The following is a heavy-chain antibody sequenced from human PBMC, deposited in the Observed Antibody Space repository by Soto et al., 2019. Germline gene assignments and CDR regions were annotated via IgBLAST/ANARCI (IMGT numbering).Heavy chain of an antibody. CDR1: GGTFSSYA. V-gene: IGHV1-69*12. CDR3: ARDSTSYYYDSSGYYGFDY. Sequence: QVQLVQSGAEVKKPGSSVKVSCKASGGTFSSYAISWVRQAPGQGLEWMGGIIPIFGTANYAQKFQGRVTITADESTRPAYMGLSSLRSEDTAVYYCARDSTSYYYDSSGYYGFDYWGQGTLVTVSS. D-gene: IGHD3-22*01. J-gene: IGHJ4*02. CDR2: IIPIFGTA.